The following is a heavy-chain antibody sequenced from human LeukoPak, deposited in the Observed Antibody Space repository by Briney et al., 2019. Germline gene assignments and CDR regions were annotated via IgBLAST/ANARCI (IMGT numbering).Heavy chain of an antibody. V-gene: IGHV3-21*01. D-gene: IGHD3-22*01. CDR2: ISVRSSHI. Sequence: GGSLRPSCAASGVTFSSYGSYSMNWVRQAPGKGLEWVSSISVRSSHIYYVDSVKGRFTISRDNAKNSLYLQMNSLRAEDTAVYYCARGYDSSGYYPAALDNWGQGPLVTVSS. J-gene: IGHJ4*02. CDR1: GVTFSSYGSYS. CDR3: ARGYDSSGYYPAALDN.